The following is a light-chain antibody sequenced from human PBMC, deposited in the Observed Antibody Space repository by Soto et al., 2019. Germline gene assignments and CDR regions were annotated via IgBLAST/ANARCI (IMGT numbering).Light chain of an antibody. J-gene: IGLJ2*01. V-gene: IGLV2-14*01. Sequence: QSALTQPASVSGSPGQSITISCTGSSSDVGAFNYVSWYQHHPRKAPKLMIYEVSHRPSGVSNRFSGSKSGKTASLTISGLQAEDEADYYCTSYISTNTPVVFGGGTQLTVL. CDR1: SSDVGAFNY. CDR2: EVS. CDR3: TSYISTNTPVV.